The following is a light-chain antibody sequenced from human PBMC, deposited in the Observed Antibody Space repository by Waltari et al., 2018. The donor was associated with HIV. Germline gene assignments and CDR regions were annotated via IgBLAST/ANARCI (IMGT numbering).Light chain of an antibody. CDR3: QTWATGIRV. V-gene: IGLV4-69*01. J-gene: IGLJ3*02. Sequence: QLVLPQSPSASASLGAPVNLTCPLSSGHNSSAILSPQQQPEKGPRYLLKLKSDGSHKKGDGIPDRFSGSSSGAERYLTISSLQSEDEADYYCQTWATGIRVFGGGTKLTVL. CDR1: SGHNSSA. CDR2: LKSDGSH.